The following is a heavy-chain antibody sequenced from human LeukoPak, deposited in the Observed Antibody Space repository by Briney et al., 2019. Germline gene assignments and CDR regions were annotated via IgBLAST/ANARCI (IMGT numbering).Heavy chain of an antibody. Sequence: SQTLSLSCTVSGDSISSGSYFWSWIRQPAGKGLEWIGRIYTSGSTNYNPSLKSRVTISVDTSKNQFSLKLSSVTAADTAVYYCARCRSDYRTVDPWGQGTLVSVSS. CDR1: GDSISSGSYF. V-gene: IGHV4-61*02. CDR2: IYTSGST. CDR3: ARCRSDYRTVDP. D-gene: IGHD4-11*01. J-gene: IGHJ5*02.